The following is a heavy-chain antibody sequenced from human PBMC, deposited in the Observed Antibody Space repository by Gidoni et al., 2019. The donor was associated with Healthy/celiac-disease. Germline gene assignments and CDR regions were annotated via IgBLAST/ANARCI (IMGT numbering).Heavy chain of an antibody. CDR1: GFTFSSDS. J-gene: IGHJ4*02. CDR2: ISSSSSYI. Sequence: EVQLVESGGGLVKPGGSLRLSCAASGFTFSSDSMNWVRQAPGKGLEWVSSISSSSSYIYYADSVKGLFTISRDNAKNSLYLQMNSLRAEDTAVYYCARDERNDYSNYVGPIDYWGQGTLVTVSS. V-gene: IGHV3-21*01. CDR3: ARDERNDYSNYVGPIDY. D-gene: IGHD4-4*01.